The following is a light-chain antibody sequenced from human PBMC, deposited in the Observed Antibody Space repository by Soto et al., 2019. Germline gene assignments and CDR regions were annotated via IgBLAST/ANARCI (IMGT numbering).Light chain of an antibody. V-gene: IGLV2-11*01. CDR1: SSDVGNYNY. CDR3: CSYAGSYTWV. J-gene: IGLJ3*02. CDR2: DVN. Sequence: QSVLTQPRSVSGSPGQSVTISCTGTSSDVGNYNYVSWYQQHPGKAPKVMIYDVNKWPSGVPDRFSGSKSGNPASLTISGLQGEDEADYYCCSYAGSYTWVFGGGTKLTVL.